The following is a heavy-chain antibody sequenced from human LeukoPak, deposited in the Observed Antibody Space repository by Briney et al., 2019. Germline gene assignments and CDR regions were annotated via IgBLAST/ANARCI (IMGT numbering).Heavy chain of an antibody. CDR2: IWYDGRNK. Sequence: PGGSLRLSCAVSGFTFSNHDMHWVPQAPGKGLEWVAVIWYDGRNKYYADSVKGRFTLSRDNSKNTLYLQINSLRAEDTAAYYCARGATEGNGDYLYYFDYWGQGTLVTVTS. CDR3: ARGATEGNGDYLYYFDY. D-gene: IGHD4-17*01. CDR1: GFTFSNHD. V-gene: IGHV3-33*01. J-gene: IGHJ4*02.